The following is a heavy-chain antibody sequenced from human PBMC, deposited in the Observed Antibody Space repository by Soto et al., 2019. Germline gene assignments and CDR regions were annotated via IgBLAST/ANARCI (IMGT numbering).Heavy chain of an antibody. Sequence: QVQLQESGPGLVKPSGTLSLTCAVSGGSISSSYWWNWVRQTPRGGLEWIGKIYHGGTTNYNPSLKNRVTISVDKSMNQFSLKLTSVTAADTAVYYCVSSLNYDFWRDGGRHFYFDYWGRGILATVSS. V-gene: IGHV4-4*02. J-gene: IGHJ4*02. CDR1: GGSISSSYW. D-gene: IGHD3-3*01. CDR3: VSSLNYDFWRDGGRHFYFDY. CDR2: IYHGGTT.